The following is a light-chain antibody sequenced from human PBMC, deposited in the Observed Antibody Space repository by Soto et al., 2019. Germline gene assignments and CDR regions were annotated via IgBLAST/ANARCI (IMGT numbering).Light chain of an antibody. Sequence: QSALTQPASVSGSPGQSITISCTGTSSDVGGYNYVSWYQQHRGKAPKLMIYDVNNRPSGVSNRFSGSKSGNTASLTISGLQAEDEGDYYCSSYTSSITLVFGGGTKLTVL. J-gene: IGLJ2*01. CDR1: SSDVGGYNY. CDR2: DVN. V-gene: IGLV2-14*01. CDR3: SSYTSSITLV.